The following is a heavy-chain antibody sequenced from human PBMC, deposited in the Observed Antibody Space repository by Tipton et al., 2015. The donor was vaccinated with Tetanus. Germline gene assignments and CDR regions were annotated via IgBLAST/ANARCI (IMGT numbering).Heavy chain of an antibody. V-gene: IGHV4-39*02. CDR2: FHYTGNT. CDR3: AADIATGANRWFDP. Sequence: LRLSCIVSGGSIGSSFYYWGWIRQPPGKGLEWVGSFHYTGNTHYNSSLKSRVTISVDTSRSHFSLKLFSVTAADTAVYYCAADIATGANRWFDPWGQGTLVTVSS. J-gene: IGHJ5*02. D-gene: IGHD4/OR15-4a*01. CDR1: GGSIGSSFYY.